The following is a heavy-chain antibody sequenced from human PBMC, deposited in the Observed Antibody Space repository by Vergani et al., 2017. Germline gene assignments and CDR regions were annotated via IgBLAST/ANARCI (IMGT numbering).Heavy chain of an antibody. CDR2: ISYDGTQK. CDR1: GFTSSYYG. J-gene: IGHJ1*01. CDR3: ATKSCGTPGCQIGYFRE. Sequence: QVHLVESGGGVVQPGRSLRLSCVVSGFTSSYYGMHWVRQAPGKGLEWVAVISYDGTQKYYADSVKGRFTSSRDNSESTLYLQMNSLRTEDTAVYYCATKSCGTPGCQIGYFREWGQGTLVTVSS. D-gene: IGHD1-1*01. V-gene: IGHV3-30*03.